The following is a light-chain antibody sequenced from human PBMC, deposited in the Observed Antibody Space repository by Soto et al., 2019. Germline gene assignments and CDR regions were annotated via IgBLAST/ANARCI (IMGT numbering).Light chain of an antibody. CDR1: SSNIGSNS. Sequence: QSVLTQPPSESGAPGQRVTISCSGSSSNIGSNSVNWYQQVAGTAPKLLIYGNNQRPSGVPHRFSDSKSGTSASLAISGLQSEDEADYYCSTWDDSLDGVVFGGGTKPTVL. CDR2: GNN. V-gene: IGLV1-44*01. J-gene: IGLJ2*01. CDR3: STWDDSLDGVV.